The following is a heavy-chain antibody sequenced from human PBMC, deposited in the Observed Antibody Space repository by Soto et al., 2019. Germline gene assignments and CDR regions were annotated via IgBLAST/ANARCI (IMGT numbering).Heavy chain of an antibody. V-gene: IGHV5-51*01. J-gene: IGHJ6*03. CDR1: GYSFTSYW. Sequence: GESLKISCKGSGYSFTSYWIGWVRQMPGKGLEWMGIIYPGDSDTRYSPSFQGQVTISADKSISTAYLQWSSLKASDTAMYYCARTYYDFWSGYQTPSYYYYYMDAWGKGTTVTVSS. CDR3: ARTYYDFWSGYQTPSYYYYYMDA. CDR2: IYPGDSDT. D-gene: IGHD3-3*01.